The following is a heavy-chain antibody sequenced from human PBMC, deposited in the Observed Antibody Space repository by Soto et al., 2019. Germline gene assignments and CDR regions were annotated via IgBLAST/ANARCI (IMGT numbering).Heavy chain of an antibody. CDR3: ARRGYGLYFDY. V-gene: IGHV3-64*01. CDR1: GFTFSSYA. Sequence: EVQLVESGGGLVQPGGSLRLSCAASGFTFSSYAMNWVRQAPGKGLEYVSVISGNGGSTYYANSVKGRFTISRDNFKNLRYLQMGSLRAEDMAVYYCARRGYGLYFDYWGQGTLVTVSS. D-gene: IGHD3-10*01. J-gene: IGHJ4*02. CDR2: ISGNGGST.